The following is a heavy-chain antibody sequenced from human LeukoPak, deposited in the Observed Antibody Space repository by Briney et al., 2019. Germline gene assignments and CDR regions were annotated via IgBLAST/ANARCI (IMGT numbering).Heavy chain of an antibody. Sequence: GGSLRLSCAASGFTFSSYAMHWVRQAPGKGPEWVAVISYDESNKYYADSVKGRFTTSRDNSKNTLYLQMKNLRVEDTAVYYCAKDYGGVMNFWGQGTLVTVSS. CDR1: GFTFSSYA. J-gene: IGHJ4*02. D-gene: IGHD3-16*01. CDR2: ISYDESNK. CDR3: AKDYGGVMNF. V-gene: IGHV3-30-3*01.